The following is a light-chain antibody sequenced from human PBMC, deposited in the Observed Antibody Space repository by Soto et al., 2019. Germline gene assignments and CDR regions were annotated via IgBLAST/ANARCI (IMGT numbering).Light chain of an antibody. CDR2: GVT. CDR3: SSYTSSSTLSVV. Sequence: QSALTQPASVSGSPGQSITISCTGTSSDVGGYNYVSWYQQHPGKAPKLMIDGVTNRPSVVSNRFSGSKSANTASLTISGLQAEDEADYYCSSYTSSSTLSVVFGGGTKLTVL. J-gene: IGLJ2*01. CDR1: SSDVGGYNY. V-gene: IGLV2-14*01.